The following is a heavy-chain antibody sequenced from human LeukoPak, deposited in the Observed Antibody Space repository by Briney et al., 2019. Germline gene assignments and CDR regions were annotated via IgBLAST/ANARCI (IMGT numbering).Heavy chain of an antibody. Sequence: ASVKVSCKASGGTFSSYAISWVRQAPGQGLEWMGWINTNTGNPTYAQGFTGRFVFSLDTSVSTAYLQIRSLKAEDTAVYYCARVPGDTDGDYLDYWGQGTLVTVSS. V-gene: IGHV7-4-1*01. CDR1: GGTFSSYA. CDR2: INTNTGNP. CDR3: ARVPGDTDGDYLDY. D-gene: IGHD4-17*01. J-gene: IGHJ4*02.